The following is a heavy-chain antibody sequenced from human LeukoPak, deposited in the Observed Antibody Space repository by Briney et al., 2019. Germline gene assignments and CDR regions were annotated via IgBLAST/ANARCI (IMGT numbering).Heavy chain of an antibody. CDR2: IYYSGST. J-gene: IGHJ3*02. Sequence: SQTLSLTCTVSGGSISSGGYYWSWIRQHPGKGLEWIGYIYYSGSTYYNPSLKSRVTISVDTSKNQFSLKLSSVTAADTAVYYCARSDSSGYQNLDAFDIWGQGTMVTVSS. D-gene: IGHD3-22*01. V-gene: IGHV4-31*03. CDR1: GGSISSGGYY. CDR3: ARSDSSGYQNLDAFDI.